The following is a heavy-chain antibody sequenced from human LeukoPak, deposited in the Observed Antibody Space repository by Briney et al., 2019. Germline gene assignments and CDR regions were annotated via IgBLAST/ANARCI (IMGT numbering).Heavy chain of an antibody. CDR2: ISYDGSNK. CDR3: AKDPYGGDKYYFDY. V-gene: IGHV3-30*18. CDR1: GFTFSSYG. J-gene: IGHJ4*02. Sequence: GGSLRLSCAASGFTFSSYGMHWVRQAPGKGLEWVAVISYDGSNKYYADSVKGRFTISRDNSKNTLYLQMNSLRAEDTAVYYCAKDPYGGDKYYFDYWGQGTLVTVSS. D-gene: IGHD4-23*01.